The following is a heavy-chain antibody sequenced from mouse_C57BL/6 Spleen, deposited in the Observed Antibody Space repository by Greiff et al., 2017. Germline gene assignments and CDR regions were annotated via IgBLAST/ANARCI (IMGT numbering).Heavy chain of an antibody. V-gene: IGHV1-42*01. Sequence: VQLQQSGPELVKPGASVKISCKASGYSFTGYYMNWVKQSPEKSLEWIGEINPSTGGTTYNQKFKAKATLTVDKSSSPAYLQLKSLTSEDSAVYYCAVRSGGEGYWGQGTLVTVSA. CDR2: INPSTGGT. J-gene: IGHJ3*01. D-gene: IGHD4-1*01. CDR3: AVRSGGEGY. CDR1: GYSFTGYY.